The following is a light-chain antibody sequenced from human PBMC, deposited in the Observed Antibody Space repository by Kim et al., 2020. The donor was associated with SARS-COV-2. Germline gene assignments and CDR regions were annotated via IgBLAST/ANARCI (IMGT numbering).Light chain of an antibody. CDR1: RSVLSTSDNENY. J-gene: IGKJ4*01. V-gene: IGKV4-1*01. CDR3: QQSYSAPLT. CDR2: WAS. Sequence: ATINCKSSRSVLSTSDNENYLAWYQQKPGQPPKLLIYWASTRESGVPDRFSGSGSGTDFTLSISSLQAEDVAVYYCQQSYSAPLTFGGGTKVDIK.